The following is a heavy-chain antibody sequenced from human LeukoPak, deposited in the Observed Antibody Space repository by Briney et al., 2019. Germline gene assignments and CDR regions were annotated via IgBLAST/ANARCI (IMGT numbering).Heavy chain of an antibody. CDR2: IYYSGST. V-gene: IGHV4-61*01. J-gene: IGHJ3*02. CDR3: ARDDAPEGAFDI. Sequence: SETLSLTCTVSGGSISSGSYYWSWIRQPPGKGLEWIGYIYYSGSTNDNPSLKSRVTISVDTSKNQFSLKLSSVTAADTAVYYCARDDAPEGAFDIWGQGTMVTVSS. D-gene: IGHD1-14*01. CDR1: GGSISSGSYY.